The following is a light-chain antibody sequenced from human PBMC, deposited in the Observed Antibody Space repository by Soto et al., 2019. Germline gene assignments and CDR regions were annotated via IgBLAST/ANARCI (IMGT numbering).Light chain of an antibody. CDR3: QQRSNCPPTT. CDR1: RSVSGY. CDR2: DAS. V-gene: IGKV3-11*01. Sequence: DIVLPLTPATVALSTGAGAILTCRATRSVSGYLASHQQKPGQAPSLFIYDASNSTTSIPPRISSSSSGTNYTLPIITLEPKDYAVYYCQQRSNCPPTTFGQGTRLDIK. J-gene: IGKJ5*01.